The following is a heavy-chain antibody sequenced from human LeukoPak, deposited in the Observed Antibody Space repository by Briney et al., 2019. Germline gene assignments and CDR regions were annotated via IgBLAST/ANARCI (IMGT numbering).Heavy chain of an antibody. CDR1: GFTFSSYG. V-gene: IGHV3-23*01. CDR3: AREAYCSSTSCHLDY. CDR2: ISGSGGST. Sequence: PGGTLRLSCAASGFTFSSYGMSWVRQAPGKGLEWVSAISGSGGSTYYADSVKGRFTISRDNAKNSLYLQMNSLRAEDTALYYCAREAYCSSTSCHLDYWGQGTLVTVSS. J-gene: IGHJ4*02. D-gene: IGHD2-2*01.